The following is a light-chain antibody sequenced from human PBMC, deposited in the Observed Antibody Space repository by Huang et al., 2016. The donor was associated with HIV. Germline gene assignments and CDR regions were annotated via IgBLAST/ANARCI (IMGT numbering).Light chain of an antibody. V-gene: IGKV4-1*01. Sequence: DIVMTQSPDSLAVSLGERATVNCKSSPSLLYGSNIQNYLAWYQQKPGQPPKLLIYWASTRESGVPDRFSGSGSGTDFTLTISSLQAEDVAFYYCQQYFNAPITFGQGTRLEI. CDR1: PSLLYGSNIQNY. CDR3: QQYFNAPIT. J-gene: IGKJ5*01. CDR2: WAS.